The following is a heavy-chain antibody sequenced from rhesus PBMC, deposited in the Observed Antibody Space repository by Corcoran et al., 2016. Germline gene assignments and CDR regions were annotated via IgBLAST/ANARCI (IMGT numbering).Heavy chain of an antibody. V-gene: IGHV4-76*01. D-gene: IGHD1-26*01. CDR2: IYGSSGST. CDR1: GGPISSGYD. J-gene: IGHJ4*01. Sequence: QVQLQESGPGVVKPSETLSLTCAVSGGPISSGYDWSWIRQPPGKGLEWIGYIYGSSGSTNYNPSLKNRVTISKDASKNQFSLNLSSVTAADTAVYYCAKRLTGTTAFDYWGQGVLVTVSS. CDR3: AKRLTGTTAFDY.